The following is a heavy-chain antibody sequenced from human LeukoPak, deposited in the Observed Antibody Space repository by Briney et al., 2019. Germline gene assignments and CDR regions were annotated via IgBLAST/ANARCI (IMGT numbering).Heavy chain of an antibody. CDR2: FDPEDGET. V-gene: IGHV1-24*01. CDR3: ATDLKMSSGFYYYYYGMDV. J-gene: IGHJ6*02. CDR1: GYTLTELS. Sequence: ASVNVSCKVSGYTLTELSMHWVRQAPGKGLEWMGGFDPEDGETIYAQKFQGRVTMTEDTPTDTAYMELSSLRSEDTAVYYCATDLKMSSGFYYYYYGMDVWGQGTTVTVSS. D-gene: IGHD6-19*01.